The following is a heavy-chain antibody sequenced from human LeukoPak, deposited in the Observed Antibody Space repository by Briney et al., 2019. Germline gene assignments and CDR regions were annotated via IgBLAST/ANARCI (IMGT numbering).Heavy chain of an antibody. V-gene: IGHV4-31*03. D-gene: IGHD3-10*01. CDR1: GGSISSGGYY. CDR2: IYYSGST. CDR3: ARHKLPMVRGVMNLWAEPTSPSNWFDP. J-gene: IGHJ5*02. Sequence: PSQTLSLTCTVSGGSISSGGYYWGWIRQHPGKGLEWIGYIYYSGSTYYNPSLKSRVTISVDTSKNQFSLKLGSVTAADTAVYYCARHKLPMVRGVMNLWAEPTSPSNWFDPWGQGTLVTVSS.